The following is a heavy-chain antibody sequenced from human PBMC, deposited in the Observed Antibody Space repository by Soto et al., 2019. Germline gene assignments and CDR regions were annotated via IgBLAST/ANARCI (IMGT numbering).Heavy chain of an antibody. J-gene: IGHJ3*02. V-gene: IGHV4-59*08. CDR1: GGSISSYY. CDR2: IYYSGST. D-gene: IGHD3-3*01. Sequence: SETLSLTCTVSGGSISSYYWSWIRQPPGKGLEWIGYIYYSGSTNYNPSLKSRVTISVDTSKNQFSLKLSSVTAAATAVYYCARHTYYDFGFAFDIGAKGTRVP. CDR3: ARHTYYDFGFAFDI.